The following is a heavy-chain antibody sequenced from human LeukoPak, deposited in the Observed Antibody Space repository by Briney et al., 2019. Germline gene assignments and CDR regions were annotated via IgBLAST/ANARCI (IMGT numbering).Heavy chain of an antibody. V-gene: IGHV3-49*03. J-gene: IGHJ3*02. Sequence: GGSPRLSCRTSGFTFGDYALSWFRQAPGKGLEWVGFIRSKVYGGTTEYAASVKGRVTISRDDSEGIAYLQMNSLKTEDTAMYYCSRVTTSGSYGRFDALHIWSQGTMVTVSS. CDR3: SRVTTSGSYGRFDALHI. CDR1: GFTFGDYA. CDR2: IRSKVYGGTT. D-gene: IGHD6-19*01.